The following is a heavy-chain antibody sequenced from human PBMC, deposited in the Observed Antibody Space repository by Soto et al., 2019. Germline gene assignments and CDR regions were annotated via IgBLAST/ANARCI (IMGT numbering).Heavy chain of an antibody. CDR2: ITASGEKL. D-gene: IGHD1-26*01. Sequence: GGSLSLSCAASGFSLSSYAMTWVRQAPGKGLEWVSGITASGEKLYYADSVKGRFTISRDNAENSLYLQMNSLRDEDTAIYYCARGTYSGSHYFSYWGQGNLVTVS. CDR3: ARGTYSGSHYFSY. J-gene: IGHJ4*02. V-gene: IGHV3-23*01. CDR1: GFSLSSYA.